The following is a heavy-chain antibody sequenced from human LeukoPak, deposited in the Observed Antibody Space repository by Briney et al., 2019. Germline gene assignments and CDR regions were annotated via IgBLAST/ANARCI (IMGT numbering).Heavy chain of an antibody. V-gene: IGHV4-31*03. CDR2: IYYSGST. J-gene: IGHJ2*01. D-gene: IGHD2-8*01. CDR1: GGSISSGGYY. CDR3: ARVYAAQLTYWYFDL. Sequence: SQTLSLTCTVSGGSISSGGYYWSWIRQHPGKGLEWIGYIYYSGSTYYNPSLKSRVTISVDTSKNQFSLKLSSVTAADTAVYYCARVYAAQLTYWYFDLWGRGTLVTVSS.